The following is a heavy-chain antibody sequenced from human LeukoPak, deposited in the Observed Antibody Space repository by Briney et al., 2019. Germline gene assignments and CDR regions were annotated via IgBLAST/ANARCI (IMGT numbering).Heavy chain of an antibody. CDR3: ARDSVGGITIFGVVLPPYYYYYMDV. J-gene: IGHJ6*03. Sequence: GGSLRLSCTVSGFTVSSNSWSWVRQAPGKGLEWVSSISSSSSYIYYADSVKGRFTISRDNAKNSLYLQMNSLRAEDTAVYYCARDSVGGITIFGVVLPPYYYYYMDVWGKGTTVTVSS. CDR2: ISSSSSYI. CDR1: GFTVSSNS. V-gene: IGHV3-21*01. D-gene: IGHD3-3*01.